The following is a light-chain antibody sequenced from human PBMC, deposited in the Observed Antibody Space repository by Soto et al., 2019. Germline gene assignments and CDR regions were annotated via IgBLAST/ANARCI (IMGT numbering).Light chain of an antibody. CDR3: QKYDIAPRP. J-gene: IGKJ4*01. V-gene: IGKV1-27*01. CDR2: AAS. CDR1: QDINNY. Sequence: DIQMTQSPSSLSASVGDRVTITCRASQDINNYLAWYQQRPGKVPKLLIYAASTLQSGVPSRFSGSGSGTDFTLTISSLQPEDVASYYCQKYDIAPRPFGGGTRVEVK.